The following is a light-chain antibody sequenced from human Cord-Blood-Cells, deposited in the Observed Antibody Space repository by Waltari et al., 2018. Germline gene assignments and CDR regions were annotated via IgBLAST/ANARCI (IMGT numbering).Light chain of an antibody. J-gene: IGKJ3*01. CDR2: DAS. CDR3: QQRSNWPT. CDR1: QGVSSY. Sequence: EIVLTQSPATLSLSPGESATLSCRASQGVSSYLAWYQQKPGQAPRLLIYDASNRATGIPARFSGSGSGTDFTLTISSLEPEDFAVYYCQQRSNWPTFGPGTKVDIK. V-gene: IGKV3-11*01.